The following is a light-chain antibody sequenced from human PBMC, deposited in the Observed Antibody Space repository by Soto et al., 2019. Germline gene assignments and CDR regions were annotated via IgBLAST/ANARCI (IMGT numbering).Light chain of an antibody. Sequence: SVLTQPASVSGVHGQSITISCTGTSSDVGGYNYVSWYQQHPGKAPKLMIYDVSNRPSGVSNRFSGSKSGNTASLTISGLQTEDESDYYCSSYKGSSTYVFGTGTKVTVL. V-gene: IGLV2-14*03. CDR1: SSDVGGYNY. CDR2: DVS. J-gene: IGLJ1*01. CDR3: SSYKGSSTYV.